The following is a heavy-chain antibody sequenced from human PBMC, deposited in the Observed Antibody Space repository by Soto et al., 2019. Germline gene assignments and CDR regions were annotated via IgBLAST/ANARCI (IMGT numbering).Heavy chain of an antibody. CDR3: ARVRTTVTYFDY. V-gene: IGHV1-46*01. J-gene: IGHJ4*02. CDR1: GYTFSTYG. Sequence: ASVKVSCKTSGYTFSTYGISWVRQAPGQRLEWMGIINPSGGSTSYAQKFQGRVTMTRDTSTSTVYMELSSLRSEDTAVYYCARVRTTVTYFDYWGQGTLVTVSS. CDR2: INPSGGST. D-gene: IGHD4-17*01.